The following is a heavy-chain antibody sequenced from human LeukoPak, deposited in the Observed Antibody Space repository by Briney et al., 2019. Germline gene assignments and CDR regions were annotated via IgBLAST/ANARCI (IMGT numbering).Heavy chain of an antibody. CDR1: GFTFSSYG. Sequence: GSSLILSCASSGFTFSSYGMRVVHQAAGKGLEWVAVLSYDGSNKYYADSVKGRFTSSRDNSKNTPYLQMTSRSADDTALYYCAKDRKWLDFNFDYWGQGTLVTVSS. V-gene: IGHV3-30*18. D-gene: IGHD5-12*01. CDR3: AKDRKWLDFNFDY. CDR2: LSYDGSNK. J-gene: IGHJ4*02.